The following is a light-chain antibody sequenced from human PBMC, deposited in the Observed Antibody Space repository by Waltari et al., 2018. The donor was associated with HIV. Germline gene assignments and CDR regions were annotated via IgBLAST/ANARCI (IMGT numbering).Light chain of an antibody. Sequence: QTVVTQEPSLTVSPGGTVTLTCASRTGAVTSGYYPNWFQQKPGQPPRALIYRTTKKHSWTPARFSGSLLGGKAALTLSGVQPEDEAEYYCLLYYGGAQPHVVFGGGTKLTVL. V-gene: IGLV7-43*01. CDR1: TGAVTSGYY. CDR3: LLYYGGAQPHVV. J-gene: IGLJ2*01. CDR2: RTT.